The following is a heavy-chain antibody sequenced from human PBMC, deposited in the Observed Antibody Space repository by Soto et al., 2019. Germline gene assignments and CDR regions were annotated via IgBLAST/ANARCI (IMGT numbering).Heavy chain of an antibody. CDR1: GFTFRDYA. Sequence: GGSLRLSCTASGFTFRDYAINWVRQAPGKGLEWVGYIRSKDFGETTEYAASVKGRFTISRDDSKNVGYLQMNSLKTDDTAVYYCTKSRQRLDYSGQGTLVTVSS. CDR3: TKSRQRLDY. J-gene: IGHJ4*02. CDR2: IRSKDFGETT. V-gene: IGHV3-49*04.